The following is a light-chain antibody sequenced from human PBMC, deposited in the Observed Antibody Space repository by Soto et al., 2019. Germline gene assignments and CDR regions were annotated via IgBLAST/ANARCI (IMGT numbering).Light chain of an antibody. CDR2: GTS. V-gene: IGKV3-20*01. Sequence: DIELTQSPGTLSLSPGERATLSCRASQSVSSGLLAWYQQKPGQAPRLLIYGTSSRATGIPDRFSGSGSGTDFTLTISRLEPEDFAVYYCQQYGNSPITFGQGTRLEIK. CDR3: QQYGNSPIT. J-gene: IGKJ5*01. CDR1: QSVSSGL.